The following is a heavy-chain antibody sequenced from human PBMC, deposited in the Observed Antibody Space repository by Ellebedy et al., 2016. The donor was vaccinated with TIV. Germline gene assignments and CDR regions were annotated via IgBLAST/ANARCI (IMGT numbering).Heavy chain of an antibody. D-gene: IGHD2-21*02. CDR2: IYPGDSDT. CDR1: GYSFTSYW. Sequence: GESLKISXKGSGYSFTSYWIGWVRQMPGKGLEWMGIIYPGDSDTRYSPSFQGQVTISADKSISTAYLQWSSLKASDTAMYYCARGTYCGGDCYSLFDYWGQGTLVTVPS. J-gene: IGHJ4*02. CDR3: ARGTYCGGDCYSLFDY. V-gene: IGHV5-51*01.